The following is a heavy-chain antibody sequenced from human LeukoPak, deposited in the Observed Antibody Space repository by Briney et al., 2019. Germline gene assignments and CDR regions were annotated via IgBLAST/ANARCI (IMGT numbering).Heavy chain of an antibody. CDR1: GFTFSSYA. J-gene: IGHJ4*02. Sequence: PGGSLRLSCAASGFTFSSYAMSWIRQPPGKGLEWIGEINHSGSTNYNPSLKSRVTISVDTSKNQFSLKLSSVTAADTAVYYCARALPELLDYWGQGTLVTVSS. CDR3: ARALPELLDY. CDR2: INHSGST. D-gene: IGHD1-7*01. V-gene: IGHV4-34*01.